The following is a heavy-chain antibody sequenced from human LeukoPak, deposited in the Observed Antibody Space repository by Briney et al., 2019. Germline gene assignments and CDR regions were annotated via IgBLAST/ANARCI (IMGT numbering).Heavy chain of an antibody. J-gene: IGHJ3*01. Sequence: GGSLRLACAPSVFTFDDYTMGWVRQAPGKGLEWVSLIRWDGGSTYYADSVKGRFTISRDNSKNSLYPQMNSLRTEDTALYYCAKEGDGYHWGQGTMVTVSS. CDR1: VFTFDDYT. D-gene: IGHD5-24*01. CDR2: IRWDGGST. V-gene: IGHV3-43*01. CDR3: AKEGDGYH.